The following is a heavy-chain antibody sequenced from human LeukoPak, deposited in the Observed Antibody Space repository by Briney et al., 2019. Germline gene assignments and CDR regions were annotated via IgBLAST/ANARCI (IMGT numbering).Heavy chain of an antibody. J-gene: IGHJ6*02. D-gene: IGHD3-22*01. CDR2: ISYDGSNK. CDR3: AKGGYYDSSGYYPTFYYYYYGMDV. Sequence: GGSLRLSCAPSGFTFNDYAMHWVRQAPGKGPEWVAVISYDGSNKYYADSVKGRFTISRDNSKNTLYLQMNSLRAEDTAVYYCAKGGYYDSSGYYPTFYYYYYGMDVWGQGTTVTVSS. CDR1: GFTFNDYA. V-gene: IGHV3-30-3*01.